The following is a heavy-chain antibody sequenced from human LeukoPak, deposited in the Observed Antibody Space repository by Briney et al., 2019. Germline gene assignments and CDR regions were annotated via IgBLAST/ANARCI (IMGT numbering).Heavy chain of an antibody. Sequence: SGPALVKPTQTLTLTCTFSGFSLSTSGMCVSWIRQPPGKALEWLALIDWDDDKYYSTSLKTRLTISKDTSKNQVVLTMTNMAPVDTATYYCARTTAPGYYSYGRDVWGKGTTVTVSS. D-gene: IGHD4-17*01. CDR3: ARTTAPGYYSYGRDV. CDR1: GFSLSTSGMC. CDR2: IDWDDDK. V-gene: IGHV2-70*01. J-gene: IGHJ6*04.